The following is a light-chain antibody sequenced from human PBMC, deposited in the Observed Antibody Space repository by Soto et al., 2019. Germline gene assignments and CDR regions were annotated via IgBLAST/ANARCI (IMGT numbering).Light chain of an antibody. CDR3: QQYNSFLRYT. CDR2: KAS. CDR1: QSISNW. Sequence: DIQMTQSPFTLSASVGDRVTITCRASQSISNWLAWYQQKPGKAPKLLIYKASSLESGVPSRLSGSGSGTEFTLTISSLQPDDFATYYCQQYNSFLRYTFGQGTKLEIK. J-gene: IGKJ2*01. V-gene: IGKV1-5*03.